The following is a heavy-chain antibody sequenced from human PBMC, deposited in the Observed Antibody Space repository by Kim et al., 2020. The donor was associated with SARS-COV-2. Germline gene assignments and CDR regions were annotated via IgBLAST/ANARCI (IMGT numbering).Heavy chain of an antibody. V-gene: IGHV4-31*03. D-gene: IGHD4-17*01. CDR2: IYYSGST. Sequence: SETLSLTCTVSGGSISSGGYYWSWIRQHPGKGLEWIGYIYYSGSTYYNPSLKSRVTISVDTSKNQFSLKLSSVTAADTAVYYCARGVMDYGDYCINLWGQGTLATVSS. J-gene: IGHJ4*02. CDR3: ARGVMDYGDYCINL. CDR1: GGSISSGGYY.